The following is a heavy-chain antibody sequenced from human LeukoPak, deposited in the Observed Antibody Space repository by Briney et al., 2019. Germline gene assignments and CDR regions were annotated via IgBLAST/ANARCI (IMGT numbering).Heavy chain of an antibody. J-gene: IGHJ4*02. D-gene: IGHD1-26*01. CDR3: AKDRTTVGTDY. CDR2: ISPDGRNT. Sequence: PGRSLRLSCAASGFTFNSYGMHWVRQAPGKGLEWVALISPDGRNTDYADSVRGRFTISRDSSRNTLYLQMNSLRADDTAMYYCAKDRTTVGTDYWGQGTLVTVSS. CDR1: GFTFNSYG. V-gene: IGHV3-30*18.